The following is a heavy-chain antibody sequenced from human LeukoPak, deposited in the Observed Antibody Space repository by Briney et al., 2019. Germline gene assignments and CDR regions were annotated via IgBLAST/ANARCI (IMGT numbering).Heavy chain of an antibody. CDR3: AKDMKDIVVAIDY. D-gene: IGHD2-15*01. Sequence: GGSLRLSCVASEFTFSSYNMNWVRLAPGKGLEWVASISSSSKWMYYTDSVKGRFTISRDNAKNSLYLQMNSLRAEDTALYYCAKDMKDIVVAIDYWGQGTLVTVSS. CDR2: ISSSSKWM. V-gene: IGHV3-21*04. CDR1: EFTFSSYN. J-gene: IGHJ4*02.